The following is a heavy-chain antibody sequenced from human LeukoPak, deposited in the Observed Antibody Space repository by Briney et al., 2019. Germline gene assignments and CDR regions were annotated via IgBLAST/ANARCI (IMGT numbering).Heavy chain of an antibody. V-gene: IGHV1-18*01. CDR2: ISAYNGNS. D-gene: IGHD2-2*01. Sequence: ASVKVSCKASGYTFTSYGISWVRQAPGQGLEWMGWISAYNGNSNYAQKFQGRVTMTTDTSTSTGYMELRSLRSDNTAVYYCARVHSYCSSTSCLDYWGQGTLVTVSS. CDR1: GYTFTSYG. J-gene: IGHJ4*02. CDR3: ARVHSYCSSTSCLDY.